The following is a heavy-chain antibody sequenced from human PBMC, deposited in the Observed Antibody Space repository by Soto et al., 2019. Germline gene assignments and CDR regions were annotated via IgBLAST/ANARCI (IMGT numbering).Heavy chain of an antibody. Sequence: SETLSLTCTVSGGSISSGDYYWSWIRQPPGKGLEWIGYIYYSGSTYYNTSLKSRVTISVDTSKNQLSLKLSSVTAAKKDGYKCASTSYGYPFYDYWGQGTLVTVSS. CDR1: GGSISSGDYY. CDR2: IYYSGST. V-gene: IGHV4-30-4*01. D-gene: IGHD5-18*01. CDR3: ASTSYGYPFYDY. J-gene: IGHJ4*02.